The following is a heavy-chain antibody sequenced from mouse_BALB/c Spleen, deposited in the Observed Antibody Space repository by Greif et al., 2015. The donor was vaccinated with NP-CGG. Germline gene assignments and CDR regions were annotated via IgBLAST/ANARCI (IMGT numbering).Heavy chain of an antibody. CDR1: GFTFSDYS. CDR2: ISDGGSYT. V-gene: IGHV5-4*02. Sequence: EVMLVESGGGLVKPGGSLKLSCAASGFTFSDYSMYWVRQTPEKRLEWVATISDGGSYTYYPDSVKGRFTISRDNAKNNLYLQMSSLKSEDTAMYYCARDYFDYWGQGTTLTVSS. CDR3: ARDYFDY. J-gene: IGHJ2*01.